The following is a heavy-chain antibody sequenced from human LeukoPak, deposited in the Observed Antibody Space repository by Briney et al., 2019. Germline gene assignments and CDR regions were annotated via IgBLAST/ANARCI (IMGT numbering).Heavy chain of an antibody. CDR2: ISSNGGST. D-gene: IGHD3-10*01. J-gene: IGHJ4*02. CDR1: GFTFSSYA. CDR3: VRVGGGSGSYSPPQYYFDY. V-gene: IGHV3-64*01. Sequence: GGSLRLSCAASGFTFSSYAMSWVRQAPGMRPEYVSAISSNGGSTFYASSVKDRFTISRDNSKNTLFLQMGSLRAEDMAVYYCVRVGGGSGSYSPPQYYFDYWGQGTLVTVSS.